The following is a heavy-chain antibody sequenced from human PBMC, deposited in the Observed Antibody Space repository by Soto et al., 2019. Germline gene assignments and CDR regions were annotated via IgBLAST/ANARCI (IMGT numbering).Heavy chain of an antibody. D-gene: IGHD7-27*01. V-gene: IGHV3-30*18. Sequence: QVQLVESGGGVVQPGRSLRLSCAASGFTFNNYGMHWVRQAPGKGLEWVAVISYDGSNKYYADSMKGRFTISRDNSKNTLYLQMNSLRAEDTAVYYCAKDLGHGGRGAFDIWGQGTMVTVSS. CDR1: GFTFNNYG. CDR2: ISYDGSNK. CDR3: AKDLGHGGRGAFDI. J-gene: IGHJ3*02.